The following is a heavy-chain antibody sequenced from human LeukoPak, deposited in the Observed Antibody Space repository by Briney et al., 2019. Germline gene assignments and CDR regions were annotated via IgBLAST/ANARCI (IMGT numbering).Heavy chain of an antibody. Sequence: GGSLRLSCAASGFTFSSYAMHWVRQAPGKGLEWVAVISYDGSNKYYADSVKGRFTISRDNSKNTLYLQMNSLRAEDTAVYYCAKVRYDSSGYQSPYFDYWGQGILVTVSS. CDR3: AKVRYDSSGYQSPYFDY. V-gene: IGHV3-30*04. J-gene: IGHJ4*02. CDR2: ISYDGSNK. D-gene: IGHD3-22*01. CDR1: GFTFSSYA.